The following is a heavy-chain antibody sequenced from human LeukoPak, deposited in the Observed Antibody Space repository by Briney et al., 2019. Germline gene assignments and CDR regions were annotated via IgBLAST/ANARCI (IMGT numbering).Heavy chain of an antibody. V-gene: IGHV3-48*04. Sequence: GGSLRLSCAASGFIFSSYSMNWVRQAPGKGLEWVSYISSSSSTVYYADSVKGRFTISRDNAKNSLYLQMNSLRPEDTAVYYCAKVDTAMVYFDYWGQGTLVTVSS. D-gene: IGHD5-18*01. CDR2: ISSSSSTV. CDR1: GFIFSSYS. CDR3: AKVDTAMVYFDY. J-gene: IGHJ4*02.